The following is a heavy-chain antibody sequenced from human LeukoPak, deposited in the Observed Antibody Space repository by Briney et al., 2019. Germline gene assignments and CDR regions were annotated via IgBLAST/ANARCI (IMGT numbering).Heavy chain of an antibody. V-gene: IGHV5-51*01. CDR3: ARPGTHYFDTHDAFDI. D-gene: IGHD3-9*01. CDR2: IYPADSDT. J-gene: IGHJ3*02. CDR1: GYSFSTYW. Sequence: GESLKISCKGSGYSFSTYWIGWVRQMPGKGLEWMGIIYPADSDTRYSTSFQGQVTISADKAIGTAYLQWSSLKASDTTMYYCARPGTHYFDTHDAFDIWGQGTMVKVSS.